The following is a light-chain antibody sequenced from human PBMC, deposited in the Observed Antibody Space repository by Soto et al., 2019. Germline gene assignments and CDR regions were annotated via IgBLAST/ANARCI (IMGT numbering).Light chain of an antibody. CDR2: AAS. CDR1: ESVTSS. J-gene: IGKJ1*01. Sequence: EIVMTQCPATLSVSPGDRATLSCRASESVTSSLAWYQQKPGQPPRLLIYAASTRATDVPARFSGGGSETEFTLTISSLQSEDFAVYFCQQYNIWPLWTFGQGTKVDI. CDR3: QQYNIWPLWT. V-gene: IGKV3-15*01.